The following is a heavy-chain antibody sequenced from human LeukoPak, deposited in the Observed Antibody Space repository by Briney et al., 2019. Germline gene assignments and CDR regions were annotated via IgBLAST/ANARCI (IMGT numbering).Heavy chain of an antibody. CDR3: ARHIDY. V-gene: IGHV4-38-2*02. J-gene: IGHJ4*02. CDR1: GYSISSGYY. CDR2: IYYSGST. Sequence: SETLSLTCTVSGYSISSGYYWGWIRQPPGKGLEWIGSIYYSGSTYYNPSLKSRVTISVDTSKNQFSLKLSSVTAADTAVYYCARHIDYWGQGTLVTVSS.